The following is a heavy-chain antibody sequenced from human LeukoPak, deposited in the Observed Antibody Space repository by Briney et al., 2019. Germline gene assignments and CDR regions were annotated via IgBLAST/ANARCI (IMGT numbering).Heavy chain of an antibody. CDR3: ARDREQLVPDFYY. Sequence: GGSLRLSCAASGFTFSSYSMNWVRRAPGKGLEWVSSISGSCIYIYYADSVKGRYTISRDNAKNSLYLQMNSLRAEDTAVYYCARDREQLVPDFYYWGQGTLVTVSS. D-gene: IGHD6-6*01. CDR1: GFTFSSYS. CDR2: ISGSCIYI. J-gene: IGHJ4*02. V-gene: IGHV3-21*01.